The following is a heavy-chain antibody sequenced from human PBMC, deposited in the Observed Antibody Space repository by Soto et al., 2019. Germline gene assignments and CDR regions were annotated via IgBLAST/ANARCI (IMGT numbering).Heavy chain of an antibody. V-gene: IGHV3-11*01. CDR3: ARELNDSSGWYYYMDV. D-gene: IGHD6-19*01. Sequence: GGSLRLSCAASGFTFSDYYMSWIRQAPGKGLEWVSYISSSGSTIYYADSVKGRFTISRDNAKNSLYLQMNSLRAEDTAVYYCARELNDSSGWYYYMDVWGKGTTVTVSS. J-gene: IGHJ6*03. CDR1: GFTFSDYY. CDR2: ISSSGSTI.